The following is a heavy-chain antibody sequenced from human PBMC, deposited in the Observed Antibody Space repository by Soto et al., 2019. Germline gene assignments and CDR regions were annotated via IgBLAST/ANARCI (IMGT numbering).Heavy chain of an antibody. CDR1: GYSFTGYW. CDR3: ARHDSTGYYYGYPDY. Sequence: ESLKISCKVSGYSFTGYWISWVLQMPGKGLEWLGIIYPGDSNTKYSPSFQGQVTISADKSISTAYLQWTRLQASDTAMYYCARHDSTGYYYGYPDYWGQGTLVTVSS. J-gene: IGHJ4*02. D-gene: IGHD3-22*01. V-gene: IGHV5-51*01. CDR2: IYPGDSNT.